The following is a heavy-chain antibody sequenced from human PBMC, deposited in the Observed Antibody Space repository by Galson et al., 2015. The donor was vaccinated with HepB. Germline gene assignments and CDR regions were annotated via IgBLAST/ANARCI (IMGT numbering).Heavy chain of an antibody. CDR2: ISGSGSTI. D-gene: IGHD5-12*01. J-gene: IGHJ3*01. CDR1: AFTFSPYT. Sequence: SLRLSCEASAFTFSPYTMHWFRQPPGKGLEWISYISGSGSTIYYADSVKGRFTISRDNAKNSLYLQMNSLRVEDTAVYYCTRDAATVKFDVWGQGTMVTVSS. V-gene: IGHV3-48*01. CDR3: TRDAATVKFDV.